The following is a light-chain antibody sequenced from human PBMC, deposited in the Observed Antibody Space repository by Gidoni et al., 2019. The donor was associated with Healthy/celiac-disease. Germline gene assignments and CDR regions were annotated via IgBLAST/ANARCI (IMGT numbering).Light chain of an antibody. V-gene: IGKV1-39*01. J-gene: IGKJ2*03. CDR2: AAS. CDR1: QSISSY. CDR3: QQSYSTPYS. Sequence: DIQMTQSPSSLSASLGDRVTITCRASQSISSYLNWYQQKPGKAPKLLIYAASSLQSGVPSRFSGSGSGTDFTLTISSLQPEDFATYYCQQSYSTPYSFXQXTKLEIK.